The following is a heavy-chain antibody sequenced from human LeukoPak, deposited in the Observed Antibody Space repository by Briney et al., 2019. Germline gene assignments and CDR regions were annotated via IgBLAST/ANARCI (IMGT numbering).Heavy chain of an antibody. CDR2: ISSSSSYI. J-gene: IGHJ4*02. D-gene: IGHD2-2*01. Sequence: GGSLRLSCAASGYTFSSYSMNWVRQAPGKGLEWVSSISSSSSYIYYADSAKGRFTISRDNAKNSLYLQMNSLRAEDTAVYYCAREDTDIVVVPAANHFDYWGQGTLVTVSS. V-gene: IGHV3-21*01. CDR3: AREDTDIVVVPAANHFDY. CDR1: GYTFSSYS.